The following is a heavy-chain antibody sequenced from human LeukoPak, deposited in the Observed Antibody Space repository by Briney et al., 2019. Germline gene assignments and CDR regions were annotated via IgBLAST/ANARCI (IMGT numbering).Heavy chain of an antibody. J-gene: IGHJ4*02. D-gene: IGHD6-19*01. V-gene: IGHV1-18*01. CDR2: ISCYNGDT. CDR1: GYTFNKYG. Sequence: ASVMVSCKASGYTFNKYGISWVRQAPGQGLEWMGWISCYNGDTRYAQKFQGRVTMTKDTSTSTVHMELRSLRSDDTAVYYCARDPSNTSGYYVYHDYWGQGALVTVSS. CDR3: ARDPSNTSGYYVYHDY.